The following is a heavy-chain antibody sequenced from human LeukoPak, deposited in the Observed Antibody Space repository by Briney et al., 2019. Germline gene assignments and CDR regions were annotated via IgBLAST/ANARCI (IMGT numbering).Heavy chain of an antibody. Sequence: SETLSLTCTVSGGSISSSSYYWGWIRQPPGKGLEWIGSIYYSGSTYYNPSLKSRVTISVDTSKNQFSLKLSSVTAADTAVYYCARGMVRGVTDYWGQGTLVTVSS. CDR1: GGSISSSSYY. CDR2: IYYSGST. J-gene: IGHJ4*02. CDR3: ARGMVRGVTDY. V-gene: IGHV4-39*01. D-gene: IGHD3-10*01.